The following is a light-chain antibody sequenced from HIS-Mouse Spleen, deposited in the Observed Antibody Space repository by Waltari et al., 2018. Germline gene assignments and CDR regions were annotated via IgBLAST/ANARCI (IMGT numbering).Light chain of an antibody. Sequence: SYELTQPPPVSVSPGQTARLTCSGDALPKKYAYWYQQKSGQAPVLVIYEDSKRPSGIPGRFSGSSSGTMATLTISRAQVEDEADYYCYSTVSSGNHRVFGGGTKLTVL. CDR3: YSTVSSGNHRV. V-gene: IGLV3-10*01. CDR2: EDS. CDR1: ALPKKY. J-gene: IGLJ2*01.